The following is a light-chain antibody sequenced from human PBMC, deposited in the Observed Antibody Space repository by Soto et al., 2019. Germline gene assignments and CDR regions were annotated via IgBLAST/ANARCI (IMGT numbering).Light chain of an antibody. Sequence: IQLTQSPPSLSASVGDRVTITCRASQGISSYLAWYQQKPGKAPKLLIYAASTLQSGVPSRFSGSGSGTEFTLTISSLQPDDFATYYCQQYNSYWTFGQGTKVDIK. CDR2: AAS. CDR3: QQYNSYWT. J-gene: IGKJ1*01. CDR1: QGISSY. V-gene: IGKV1-9*01.